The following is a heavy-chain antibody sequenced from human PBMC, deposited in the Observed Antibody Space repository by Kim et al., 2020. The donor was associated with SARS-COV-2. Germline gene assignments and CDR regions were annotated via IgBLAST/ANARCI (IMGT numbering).Heavy chain of an antibody. CDR1: GFTVSSNY. D-gene: IGHD3-10*01. Sequence: GGSLRLSCAASGFTVSSNYMSWVRQAPGKGLEWVSVIYSGGSTYYADSVKGRFTISRDNSKNTLYLQMNSMRAEDTAVYYCASERLYGSGGYRGMDVWGQGTTVTVSS. J-gene: IGHJ6*02. CDR3: ASERLYGSGGYRGMDV. CDR2: IYSGGST. V-gene: IGHV3-66*02.